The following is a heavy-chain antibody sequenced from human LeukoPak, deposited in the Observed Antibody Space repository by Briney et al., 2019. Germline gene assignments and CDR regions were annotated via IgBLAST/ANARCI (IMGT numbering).Heavy chain of an antibody. CDR2: MNPNSGNT. V-gene: IGHV1-8*01. D-gene: IGHD6-13*01. CDR1: GYTFTSYD. Sequence: ASVTVSFKASGYTFTSYDINWVRQATGQGLEWMGWMNPNSGNTGYAQKFQGRVTMTRNTSISTAYMELSSLRSEDTAVYYCARGLYYSSSWYVFYYYYGMDVWGQGTTVTVSS. CDR3: ARGLYYSSSWYVFYYYYGMDV. J-gene: IGHJ6*02.